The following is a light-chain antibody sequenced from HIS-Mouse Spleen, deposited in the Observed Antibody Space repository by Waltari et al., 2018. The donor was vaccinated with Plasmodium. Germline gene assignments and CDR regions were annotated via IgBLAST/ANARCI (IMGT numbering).Light chain of an antibody. Sequence: DIQMTQSPSTLSASVGDRVPITCRARQSISSRLAWYHQKPGKAPKLLIYKASSLESGVPSRFSGSGSGTEFTLTISSLQPDDFATYYCQQYNSYSWTFGQGTKVEIK. CDR1: QSISSR. J-gene: IGKJ1*01. CDR3: QQYNSYSWT. CDR2: KAS. V-gene: IGKV1-5*03.